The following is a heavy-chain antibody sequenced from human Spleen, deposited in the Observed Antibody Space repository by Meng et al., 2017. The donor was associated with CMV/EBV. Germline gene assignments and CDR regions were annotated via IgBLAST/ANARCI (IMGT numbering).Heavy chain of an antibody. CDR2: ISSSSSYI. CDR1: GFTFSSYS. D-gene: IGHD4-11*01. CDR3: ARVNSNDAFDI. J-gene: IGHJ3*02. Sequence: LSLTCAASGFTFSSYSMNWVRQAPGKGLEWVSSISSSSSYIYYADSVKGRFTISRDNAKNSLYLQMNSLRAEDTAVYYCARVNSNDAFDIWGQGTMVTVSS. V-gene: IGHV3-21*01.